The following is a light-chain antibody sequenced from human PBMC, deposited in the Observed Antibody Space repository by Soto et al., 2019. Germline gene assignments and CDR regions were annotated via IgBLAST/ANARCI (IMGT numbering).Light chain of an antibody. J-gene: IGKJ1*01. Sequence: DIQLTQSPSTLSASVGDRVTITCRASRSIINWLAWYQQKSGKGPKLLIYKASNLQTGVPSRFSGSGYGTEFTLTISSRQPDDVATYYCQQYSDHCTFGQGTKVEIK. V-gene: IGKV1-5*03. CDR2: KAS. CDR3: QQYSDHCT. CDR1: RSIINW.